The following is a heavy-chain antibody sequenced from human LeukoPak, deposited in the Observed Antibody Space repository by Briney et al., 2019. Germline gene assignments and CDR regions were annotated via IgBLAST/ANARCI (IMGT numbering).Heavy chain of an antibody. Sequence: GGSLRLSRAASGFTFSSYGMHWVRQAPGKGLEWVAVIWYGGSNKYYADSVKGRFTISRDNSKNTLYLQMNSLRAEDTAVYYCARGLFVVVPAAIVSDFDYWGQGVLVTVSS. V-gene: IGHV3-33*01. J-gene: IGHJ4*02. CDR3: ARGLFVVVPAAIVSDFDY. CDR1: GFTFSSYG. CDR2: IWYGGSNK. D-gene: IGHD2-2*01.